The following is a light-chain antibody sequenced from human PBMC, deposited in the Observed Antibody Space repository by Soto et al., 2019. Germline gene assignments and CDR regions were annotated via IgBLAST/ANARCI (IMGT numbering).Light chain of an antibody. J-gene: IGLJ1*01. CDR1: SSDAGGYSY. Sequence: QSVLTQPASVSGSPGQAIAISCTGTSSDAGGYSYVSWYQQQPGKAPKLVISDVSNRPSGVSDRFSGSKSGNTASLTISGLQTEDEADYYCASYTTSSTYVFGTGTKSPS. CDR2: DVS. CDR3: ASYTTSSTYV. V-gene: IGLV2-14*01.